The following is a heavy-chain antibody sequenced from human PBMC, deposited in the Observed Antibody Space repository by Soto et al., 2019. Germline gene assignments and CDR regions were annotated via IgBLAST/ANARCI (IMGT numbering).Heavy chain of an antibody. CDR3: ARGDCSSTSCYRYYYYYMDV. J-gene: IGHJ6*03. CDR2: INSDGSST. Sequence: EVQLVESGGGLVQPGGSLRLSCAASGFTFSSYWMHWVRQAPGKGLVWVSRINSDGSSTSYADSVKGRFTISRDNAKNKLYLQMNSLRAEDTAVYYCARGDCSSTSCYRYYYYYMDVWGKGTTVTVSS. V-gene: IGHV3-74*01. CDR1: GFTFSSYW. D-gene: IGHD2-2*01.